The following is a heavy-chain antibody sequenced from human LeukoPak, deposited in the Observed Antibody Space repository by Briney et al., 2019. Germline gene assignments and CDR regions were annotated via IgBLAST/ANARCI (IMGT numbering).Heavy chain of an antibody. V-gene: IGHV3-7*03. D-gene: IGHD3-16*01. CDR2: INHNGNVN. CDR3: ARGGGLDV. J-gene: IGHJ6*02. Sequence: QPGGSLRLSCAASEFTFSSYWMNWARQAPGKGLEWVASINHNGNVNYYVDSVKGRFTISRDNAKNSLYLQMSNLRAEDTAVYFCARGGGLDVWGQGATVTVSS. CDR1: EFTFSSYW.